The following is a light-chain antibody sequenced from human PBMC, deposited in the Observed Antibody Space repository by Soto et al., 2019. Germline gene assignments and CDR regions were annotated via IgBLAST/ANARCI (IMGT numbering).Light chain of an antibody. V-gene: IGKV1-39*01. CDR1: QNINSN. CDR2: GAS. CDR3: KESYSTRK. Sequence: DIQMTHSPSSLSASVRYIVTITFRSSQNINSNLNWYQQQPGKAPKVLIFGASNLQSGVPSRFSGSGSGKDFTLTISSLQPEDFATYYCKESYSTRKFGRGTKVDIK. J-gene: IGKJ1*01.